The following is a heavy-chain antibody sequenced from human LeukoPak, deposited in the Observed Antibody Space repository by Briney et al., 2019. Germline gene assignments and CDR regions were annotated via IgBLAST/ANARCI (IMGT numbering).Heavy chain of an antibody. V-gene: IGHV1-69*05. Sequence: GASVKVSCKASGYTFTSYGISWVRQAPGQGLEWMGRIIPIFGTANYAQKFQGRVTITTDESTSTAYMELSSLRSEDTAVYYCAREYSSSYYFDYWGQGTLVTVSS. CDR3: AREYSSSYYFDY. CDR2: IIPIFGTA. CDR1: GYTFTSYG. D-gene: IGHD6-6*01. J-gene: IGHJ4*02.